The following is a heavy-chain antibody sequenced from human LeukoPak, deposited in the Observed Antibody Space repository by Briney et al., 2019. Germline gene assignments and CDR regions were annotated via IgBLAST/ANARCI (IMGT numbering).Heavy chain of an antibody. CDR2: ISAYNGNT. V-gene: IGHV1-18*01. J-gene: IGHJ4*02. CDR3: ARGEDSSSWSLLDY. D-gene: IGHD6-13*01. CDR1: GYTFTSYG. Sequence: ASVKVSCKASGYTFTSYGISWVRQAPGQGFEWMGWISAYNGNTNYAQKLQGRVTMTTDTSTSTAYMELRSLRSDDTAVYYCARGEDSSSWSLLDYWGQGTLVTVSS.